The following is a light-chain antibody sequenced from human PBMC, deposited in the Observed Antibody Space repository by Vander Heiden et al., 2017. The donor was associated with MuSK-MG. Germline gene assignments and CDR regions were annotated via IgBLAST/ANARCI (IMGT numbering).Light chain of an antibody. Sequence: QSALTQPASVSGSPGQSITISCTGTSSDIGGYKYVSWYQQQPGKAPKLLIYDVSDRPSGISNRFSGSKSGNTASPTISGLQADDEGDYYCSSYTSSNTVIFGGGTRLTVL. CDR2: DVS. CDR3: SSYTSSNTVI. V-gene: IGLV2-14*03. CDR1: SSDIGGYKY. J-gene: IGLJ2*01.